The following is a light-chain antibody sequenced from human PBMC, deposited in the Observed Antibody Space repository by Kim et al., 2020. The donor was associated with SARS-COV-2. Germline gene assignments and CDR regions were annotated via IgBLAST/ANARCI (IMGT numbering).Light chain of an antibody. J-gene: IGKJ2*01. V-gene: IGKV3-11*01. CDR1: QSVSSY. Sequence: EIELAQSPATLSLSPGQRATLSRRASQSVSSYLAWYQQKPGQAPRLLIYDASNRATGIPARFSGSGSETDFTLTISSLEPEDFAVYYGQQRSNWYTFGQGTKLEI. CDR2: DAS. CDR3: QQRSNWYT.